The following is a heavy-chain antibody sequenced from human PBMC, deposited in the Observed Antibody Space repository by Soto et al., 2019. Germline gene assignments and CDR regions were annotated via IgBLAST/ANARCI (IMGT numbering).Heavy chain of an antibody. V-gene: IGHV3-9*01. D-gene: IGHD1-1*01. Sequence: PGGSLRLSCVASGFTFDDYAMHWVRQAPGKGLEWVSGISRNSDTIGYAGSVKGRFTISRDNAKNSLYLQMNSLRAEDTALYYCTTTETSLPTHYWGQETLVTVSS. CDR3: TTTETSLPTHY. J-gene: IGHJ4*02. CDR2: ISRNSDTI. CDR1: GFTFDDYA.